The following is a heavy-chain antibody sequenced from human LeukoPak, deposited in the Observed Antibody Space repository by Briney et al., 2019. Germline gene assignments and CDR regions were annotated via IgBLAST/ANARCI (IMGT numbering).Heavy chain of an antibody. D-gene: IGHD6-13*01. CDR1: GGSISSGGYY. J-gene: IGHJ4*02. CDR2: IYYSGST. Sequence: MTSETLSLTCTVSGGSISSGGYYWSWIRQHPGKGLEWIGYIYYSGSTYYNPSLKSRVTISVDTSKIQFSLKLSSVTAADTAVYYCARVRIVAAGRDYYFDYWGQGTLVAVSS. V-gene: IGHV4-31*03. CDR3: ARVRIVAAGRDYYFDY.